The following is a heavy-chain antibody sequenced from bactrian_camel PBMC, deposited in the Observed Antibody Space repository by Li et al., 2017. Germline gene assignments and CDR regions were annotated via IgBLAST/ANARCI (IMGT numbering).Heavy chain of an antibody. CDR2: IHRDGST. J-gene: IGHJ4*01. Sequence: VQLVESGGGSVQAGGSLRLSCAASGYTYNTYCIGWFRQAPGKEREGVASIHRDGSTYYADSVKGRFTISKDNAKNTLYLQMTSLNSEDTAIYHCAADAISCSRAATTGLGYEYWGQGTQVTVS. CDR1: GYTYNTYC. D-gene: IGHD5*01. V-gene: IGHV3S67*01. CDR3: AADAISCSRAATTGLGYEY.